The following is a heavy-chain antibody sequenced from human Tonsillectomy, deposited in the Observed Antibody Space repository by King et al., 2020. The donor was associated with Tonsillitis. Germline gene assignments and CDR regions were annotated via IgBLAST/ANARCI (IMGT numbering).Heavy chain of an antibody. CDR2: ISYDGSNK. V-gene: IGHV3-30*18. J-gene: IGHJ2*01. D-gene: IGHD3-22*01. Sequence: QLVQSGGGVVQPGRSLRLSCAASGFTFSSYGMHWVRQAPGKGLEWVAVISYDGSNKYYADSVKGRFTISRDNSKNTLYLKMNSLRAEDTAVYYCAKCPTKFYDNSGYWFGNWYFDLWGRGTLVTVSS. CDR3: AKCPTKFYDNSGYWFGNWYFDL. CDR1: GFTFSSYG.